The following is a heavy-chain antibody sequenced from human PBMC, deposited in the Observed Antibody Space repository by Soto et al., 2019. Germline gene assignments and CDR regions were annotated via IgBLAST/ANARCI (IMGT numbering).Heavy chain of an antibody. CDR2: ISAYNGNT. Sequence: ASVKVSCKASGYTFTSYGISWVRQAPGQGLEWMGWISAYNGNTNYAQKLQGRVTMTTDTSTSTAYMELRSLRSDDTAVYYCARGWSGYSYGYGGDWDSGWLSQRYNWFDPWGQGTLVTVSS. D-gene: IGHD5-18*01. CDR1: GYTFTSYG. V-gene: IGHV1-18*01. CDR3: ARGWSGYSYGYGGDWDSGWLSQRYNWFDP. J-gene: IGHJ5*02.